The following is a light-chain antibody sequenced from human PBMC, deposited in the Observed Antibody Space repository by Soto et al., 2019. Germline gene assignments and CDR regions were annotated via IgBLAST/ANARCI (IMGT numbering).Light chain of an antibody. CDR3: AQIYTAQWT. J-gene: IGKJ1*01. CDR1: ENIKNY. V-gene: IGKV1-39*01. CDR2: GAS. Sequence: DIHVTQSPSSLPASLGDRVTITCRASENIKNYLIWYQQKPGKAPKLLIYGASTLKTGVPSRFSGSGSGTDFTFTIGGLQPDDFATCYCAQIYTAQWTFGQGTRVDLK.